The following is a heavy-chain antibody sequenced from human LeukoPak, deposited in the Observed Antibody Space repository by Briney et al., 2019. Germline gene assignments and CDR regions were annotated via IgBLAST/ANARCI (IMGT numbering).Heavy chain of an antibody. Sequence: SETLSLTCTVSGGSISSYYWSWIRQPPGKGLEWVGYIYYSGSTNYNPSLKSRVTISVDTSKNQFYLKVSSVTAADTAVYYCARSHSVWTSFDYWGQGTLVTVSS. J-gene: IGHJ4*02. CDR3: ARSHSVWTSFDY. CDR1: GGSISSYY. D-gene: IGHD3/OR15-3a*01. V-gene: IGHV4-59*01. CDR2: IYYSGST.